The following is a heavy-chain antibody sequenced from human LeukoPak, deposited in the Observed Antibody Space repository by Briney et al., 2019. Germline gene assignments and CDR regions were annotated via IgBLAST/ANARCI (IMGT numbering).Heavy chain of an antibody. D-gene: IGHD5-18*01. CDR2: ISGSGGST. J-gene: IGHJ6*02. CDR3: ARGGGYSYGYYYYYGMDV. CDR1: GFTFSSYA. V-gene: IGHV3-23*01. Sequence: GGSLRLSCAASGFTFSSYAMSWVRQAPGKGLEWVSAISGSGGSTYYADSVKGRFTISRDNSKNTLYLQMNSLRAEDTAVYYCARGGGYSYGYYYYYGMDVWGQGTTVTVPS.